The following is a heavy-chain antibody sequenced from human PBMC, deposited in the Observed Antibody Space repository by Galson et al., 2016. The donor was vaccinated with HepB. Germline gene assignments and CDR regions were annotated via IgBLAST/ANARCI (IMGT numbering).Heavy chain of an antibody. CDR3: AKGHYYDSSGDAFDI. Sequence: SLRLSCAASGFTFTGYAMTWVRQAPGKGLEWVSIISASGGSTHYADSVRGRFTISRENSKNTLYLQMNSLRAEDTAVYYCAKGHYYDSSGDAFDIWGQGTMVTVSS. CDR2: ISASGGST. CDR1: GFTFTGYA. D-gene: IGHD3-22*01. J-gene: IGHJ3*02. V-gene: IGHV3-23*01.